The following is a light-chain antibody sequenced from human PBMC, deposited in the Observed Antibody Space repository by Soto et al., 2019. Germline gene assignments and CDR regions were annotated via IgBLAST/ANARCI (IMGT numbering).Light chain of an antibody. V-gene: IGLV2-14*01. Sequence: QSVLTQPASVSGSPGQSITISCTGTSIDVGRFNFVSWFQQHPGKAPKLLIYEVSNRPSGVSNRFSGSKSGNTDSLTISGLQAEDEADYYCSSYASGNTYVFGTGTKVTVL. CDR3: SSYASGNTYV. J-gene: IGLJ1*01. CDR2: EVS. CDR1: SIDVGRFNF.